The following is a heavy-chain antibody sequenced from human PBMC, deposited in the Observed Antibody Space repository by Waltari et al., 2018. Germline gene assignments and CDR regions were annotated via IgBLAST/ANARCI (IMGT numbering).Heavy chain of an antibody. D-gene: IGHD5-12*01. CDR3: ARNIAPDGPNWFDL. CDR2: VIGTGDIT. CDR1: GFTFSSYT. Sequence: EVQLLESGGDLVQPGGSLRLSCAASGFTFSSYTMSWVSQVPGIVLGYVSTVIGTGDITYYIDSVKVRCAISSDNSKNTQSLQMNSRRAEDTAVYYCARNIAPDGPNWFDLWGQGTLVSVSS. V-gene: IGHV3-23*01. J-gene: IGHJ5*02.